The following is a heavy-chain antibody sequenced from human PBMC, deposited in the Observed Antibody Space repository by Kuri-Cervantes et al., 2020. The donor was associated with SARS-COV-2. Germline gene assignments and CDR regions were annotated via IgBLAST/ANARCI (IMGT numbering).Heavy chain of an antibody. Sequence: SETLSLTCTVSGGSISSYYWSWIRQPPGKGLEWIGYIYYSGSTNYNPSLKSRVTISVDTSKNQFSLKLSSVTAADTAVYYCAREDSSGYYFDCWGQGTLVTVSS. V-gene: IGHV4-59*12. J-gene: IGHJ4*02. CDR1: GGSISSYY. D-gene: IGHD3-22*01. CDR3: AREDSSGYYFDC. CDR2: IYYSGST.